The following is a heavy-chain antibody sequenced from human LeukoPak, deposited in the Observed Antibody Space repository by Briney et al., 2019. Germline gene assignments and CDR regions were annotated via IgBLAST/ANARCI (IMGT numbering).Heavy chain of an antibody. CDR2: ISSSSSTI. CDR3: ARDQGNYYGSGSYDY. J-gene: IGHJ4*02. Sequence: PGGSLRLSCAASGFTFSSYSMNWVRQAPGKGLEWVSYISSSSSTIYYADSVKGRFTISRDNAKNSLYLQMNGLRAEDTAVYYCARDQGNYYGSGSYDYWGQGTLVTVSS. D-gene: IGHD3-10*01. CDR1: GFTFSSYS. V-gene: IGHV3-48*01.